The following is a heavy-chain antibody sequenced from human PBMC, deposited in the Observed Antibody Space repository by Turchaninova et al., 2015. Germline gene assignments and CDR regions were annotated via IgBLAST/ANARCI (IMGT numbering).Heavy chain of an antibody. J-gene: IGHJ3*02. CDR2: IYPGDSDT. CDR1: GYTCSNSW. D-gene: IGHD3-3*01. Sequence: EVQLVPSGAEVKKPGESLKIPCQGSGYTCSNSWVGWGRQMPGKGLEGMGIIYPGDSDTRYSPSFQGQVTISADKSISTAYLQWSSLKASDTAMYYCARPGSGNYYAFDIWGQGTMVTVSS. CDR3: ARPGSGNYYAFDI. V-gene: IGHV5-51*01.